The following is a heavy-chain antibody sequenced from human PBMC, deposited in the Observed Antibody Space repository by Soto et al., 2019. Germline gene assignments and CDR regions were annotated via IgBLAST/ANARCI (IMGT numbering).Heavy chain of an antibody. Sequence: GGSLRLSCAASGFTFSSYAMHWVRQAPGKGLEWVAVISYDGSNKYYADSVKGRFTISRDNSKNTLYLQMNSLRAEDTAVYYCAREYMRGSSHYFDYSGQGTLVTVSS. CDR1: GFTFSSYA. CDR3: AREYMRGSSHYFDY. D-gene: IGHD6-6*01. CDR2: ISYDGSNK. V-gene: IGHV3-30-3*01. J-gene: IGHJ4*02.